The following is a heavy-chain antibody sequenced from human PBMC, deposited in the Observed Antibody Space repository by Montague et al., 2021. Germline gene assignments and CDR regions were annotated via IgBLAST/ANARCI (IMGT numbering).Heavy chain of an antibody. V-gene: IGHV3-23*01. Sequence: SLRLSCAASGFTFSSYAMSWVRQAPGKGLEWVSAISGSGGSTYYADSVKGRFTISRDNSKNTLYLHMNSLRAEDTAVYYCANVVRGVIMTQTLKPDYWGQGTLVTVSS. CDR2: ISGSGGST. D-gene: IGHD3-10*01. CDR1: GFTFSSYA. J-gene: IGHJ4*02. CDR3: ANVVRGVIMTQTLKPDY.